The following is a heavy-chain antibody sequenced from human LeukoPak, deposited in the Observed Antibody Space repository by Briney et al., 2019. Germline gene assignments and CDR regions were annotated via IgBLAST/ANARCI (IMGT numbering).Heavy chain of an antibody. D-gene: IGHD3-10*01. CDR2: ISSSGSTI. CDR1: GFTFSDYY. Sequence: PGGSLRLSCAASGFTFSDYYMSWIRQAPGKGLEWVSYISSSGSTIYYADSVKGRFTISRDNAKNSLYLQMNSLRAEDTAVYYCAKARVTMVRGVTSYYFDYWGQGTLVTVSS. CDR3: AKARVTMVRGVTSYYFDY. V-gene: IGHV3-11*01. J-gene: IGHJ4*02.